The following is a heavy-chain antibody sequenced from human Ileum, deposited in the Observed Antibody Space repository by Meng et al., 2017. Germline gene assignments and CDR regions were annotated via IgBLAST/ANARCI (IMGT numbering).Heavy chain of an antibody. CDR1: GFSFSDSS. CDR3: TRLYSAG. J-gene: IGHJ4*02. V-gene: IGHV3-73*02. Sequence: VQLLGSGGGLVQPGGSLKLSCAASGFSFSDSSMHWVRQASGKGLEWVGHIRSKANNYATAYAASVKGRFTISRDESKNTAYLQMSSLKTEDTAVYYCTRLYSAGWGQGTLVTVSS. CDR2: IRSKANNYAT. D-gene: IGHD6-13*01.